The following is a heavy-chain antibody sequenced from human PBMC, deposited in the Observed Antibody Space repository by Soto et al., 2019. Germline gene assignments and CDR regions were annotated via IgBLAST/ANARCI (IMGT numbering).Heavy chain of an antibody. CDR1: GGSISSYY. D-gene: IGHD3-9*01. CDR3: ARDKRDYDILTGYYLDY. J-gene: IGHJ4*02. V-gene: IGHV4-4*07. CDR2: IYTSGST. Sequence: SETLSLTCTVSGGSISSYYWSWIRQPAGKGLEWIGRIYTSGSTNYNPSLKSRVTMSVDTSKNQFSLELSSVTAADTAVYYCARDKRDYDILTGYYLDYWGQGTLVTV.